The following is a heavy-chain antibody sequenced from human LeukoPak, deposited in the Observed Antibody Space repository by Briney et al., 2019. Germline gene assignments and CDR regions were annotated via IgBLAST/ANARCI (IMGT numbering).Heavy chain of an antibody. J-gene: IGHJ4*02. Sequence: GGSLRLSCAASGFTFSTYAMSWVRQAPGKGLDWVSGISHSGDKTYYADSVKGRFTISRDNSENTLYLEMNSLRAEDTAIYYCVNFNYQLRLLSYYDFWGGVLPADDWGQGTLVSVFS. CDR1: GFTFSTYA. D-gene: IGHD3-3*01. CDR3: VNFNYQLRLLSYYDFWGGVLPADD. CDR2: ISHSGDKT. V-gene: IGHV3-23*01.